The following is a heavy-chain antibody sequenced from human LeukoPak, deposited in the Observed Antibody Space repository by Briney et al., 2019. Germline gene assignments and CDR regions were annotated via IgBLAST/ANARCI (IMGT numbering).Heavy chain of an antibody. CDR2: IYYSGST. Sequence: SETLSLTCTVSGGSISSSSYYWGWIRQPPGKGLEWIGSIYYSGSTYYNPSLKSRVTISVDTSKNQFSLELSSVTAADTAVYCCAREQVDYFDYWGQGTLVTVSS. J-gene: IGHJ4*02. CDR3: AREQVDYFDY. CDR1: GGSISSSSYY. V-gene: IGHV4-39*02. D-gene: IGHD2-15*01.